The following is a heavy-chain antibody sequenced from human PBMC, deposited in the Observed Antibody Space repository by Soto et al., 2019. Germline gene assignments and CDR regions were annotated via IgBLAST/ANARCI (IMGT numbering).Heavy chain of an antibody. D-gene: IGHD3-22*01. CDR2: IGGSGRTT. Sequence: GSLRLSCAASAFTFNNYAMSWVRQAPGKGLEWVSGIGGSGRTTYYADSVKGRFTISRDNSNNTLFLQMNSLRAEDTAVYYCAKSRYSDSSGDFYDYWGQGTLVTVSS. J-gene: IGHJ4*02. CDR3: AKSRYSDSSGDFYDY. V-gene: IGHV3-23*01. CDR1: AFTFNNYA.